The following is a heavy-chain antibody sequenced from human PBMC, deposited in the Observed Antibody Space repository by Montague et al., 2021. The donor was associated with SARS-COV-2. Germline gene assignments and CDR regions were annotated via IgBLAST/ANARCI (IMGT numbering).Heavy chain of an antibody. V-gene: IGHV3-30*01. D-gene: IGHD4/OR15-4a*01. Sequence: SVKGRFTISRDNSKNTLYLRLNSLTPEDTAVYYCARDRAPPDYGDAFDLWGRGTLVTVSS. J-gene: IGHJ3*01. CDR3: ARDRAPPDYGDAFDL.